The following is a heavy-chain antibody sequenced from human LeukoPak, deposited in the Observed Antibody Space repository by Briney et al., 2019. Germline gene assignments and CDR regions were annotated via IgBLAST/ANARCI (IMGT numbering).Heavy chain of an antibody. CDR3: ARFGNSDAFDI. V-gene: IGHV4-38-2*02. D-gene: IGHD4-23*01. CDR1: GYSISSGYY. CDR2: IYHSGST. Sequence: SETLSLTCTVSGYSISSGYYWGWIRQPPGKGLEWIGSIYHSGSTYYNPSLKSRVTISVDTSKNQFSLKLSSVTAADTAVYYCARFGNSDAFDIWGQGTMVTVSS. J-gene: IGHJ3*02.